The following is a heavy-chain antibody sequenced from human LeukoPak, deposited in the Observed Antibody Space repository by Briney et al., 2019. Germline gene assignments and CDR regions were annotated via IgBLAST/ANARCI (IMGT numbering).Heavy chain of an antibody. D-gene: IGHD3-22*01. CDR3: AKDLPLYYYDSSGYYGSSMDV. CDR1: GFTVSSNY. J-gene: IGHJ6*03. CDR2: IRYDGSNK. Sequence: GGSLRLSCAASGFTVSSNYMSWVRQAPGKGLEWVAFIRYDGSNKYYADSVKGRFTISRDNSKNALYLQMNSLRAEDTAVYYCAKDLPLYYYDSSGYYGSSMDVWGKGTTVTVSS. V-gene: IGHV3-30*02.